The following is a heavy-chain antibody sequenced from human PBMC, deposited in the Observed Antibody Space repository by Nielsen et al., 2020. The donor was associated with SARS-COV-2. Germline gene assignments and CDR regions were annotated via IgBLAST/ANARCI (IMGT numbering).Heavy chain of an antibody. CDR2: IYYSGST. CDR3: ARDPVVGANGGFYYYYGMDV. J-gene: IGHJ6*02. D-gene: IGHD1-26*01. CDR1: GGSISSGDYY. Sequence: SETLSLTCTVSGGSISSGDYYWSWIRQPPGKGLEWIGYIYYSGSTYYNPSLKSRVTISVDTSKNQFSLKLSSVTAADTAVYYCARDPVVGANGGFYYYYGMDVWGQGTTVTVSS. V-gene: IGHV4-30-4*01.